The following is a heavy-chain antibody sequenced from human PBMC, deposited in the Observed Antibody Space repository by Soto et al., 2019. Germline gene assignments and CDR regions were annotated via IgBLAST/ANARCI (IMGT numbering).Heavy chain of an antibody. CDR3: ARDLWLGESFRYYFDY. J-gene: IGHJ4*01. CDR2: INPASGKT. D-gene: IGHD3-10*01. Sequence: ASVKVSCKASGYTFTDYSLHWVRQAPGKRLEWMGWINPASGKTKYSQKFQGRVTITRDTSASTAYMELSSLTSEDTALYYCARDLWLGESFRYYFDYWAQGTLVTVSS. V-gene: IGHV1-3*01. CDR1: GYTFTDYS.